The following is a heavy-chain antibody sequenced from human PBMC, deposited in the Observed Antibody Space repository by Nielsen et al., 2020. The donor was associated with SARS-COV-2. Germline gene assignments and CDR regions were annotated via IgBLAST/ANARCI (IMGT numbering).Heavy chain of an antibody. CDR2: ISFNGIHI. J-gene: IGHJ4*02. CDR1: GFMFRSYT. D-gene: IGHD1-26*01. Sequence: GGSLRLSCAASGFMFRSYTMNWVRQAPGKGLEWVSTISFNGIHIYYADSVKGRFTISRDNARNSVFLQMNSLRVEDTAVYYCAKDGVLGMWGYFDFRGQGTMVTVSS. CDR3: AKDGVLGMWGYFDF. V-gene: IGHV3-21*01.